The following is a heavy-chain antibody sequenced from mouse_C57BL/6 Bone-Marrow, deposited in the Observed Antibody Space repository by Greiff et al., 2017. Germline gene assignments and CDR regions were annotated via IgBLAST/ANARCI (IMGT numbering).Heavy chain of an antibody. J-gene: IGHJ4*01. CDR3: ARHEYYGSSLYYAMDY. D-gene: IGHD1-1*01. CDR2: INSDGGST. V-gene: IGHV5-2*01. CDR1: EYEFPSRD. Sequence: DVMLVESGGGLVQPGESLKLSCESNEYEFPSRDMSWVRKTPEKRLELVAAINSDGGSTYYPDTMERRYIISRDNTKKTLYLQMSSLRSEDTALYYCARHEYYGSSLYYAMDYWGQGTSVTVSS.